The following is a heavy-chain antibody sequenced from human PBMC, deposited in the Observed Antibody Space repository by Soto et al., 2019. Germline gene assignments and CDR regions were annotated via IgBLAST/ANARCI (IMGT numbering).Heavy chain of an antibody. D-gene: IGHD5-18*01. Sequence: SETLSLTCTVSGGSISSYYWSWIRQPPGKGLEWIGYIYYSGSTNYNPSLKSRVTISVDTSKNQFSLKLSSVTAADTAVYYCARDSRYSYGYGLLDYWGQGTLVTVSS. V-gene: IGHV4-59*01. CDR1: GGSISSYY. CDR3: ARDSRYSYGYGLLDY. J-gene: IGHJ4*02. CDR2: IYYSGST.